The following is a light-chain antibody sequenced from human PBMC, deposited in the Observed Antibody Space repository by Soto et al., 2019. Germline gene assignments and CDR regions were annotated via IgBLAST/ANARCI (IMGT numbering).Light chain of an antibody. Sequence: EIVLTQSPAVLSLSPGQRATLSCRASQTVDSSFFNWYQQRPGQAPRLIIYAASTRATGIPGRFSASGFGTEFTLTINRLEPEDFVFYSCQHYRGSVYTFGPGTKLEVK. CDR1: QTVDSSF. CDR2: AAS. J-gene: IGKJ2*01. CDR3: QHYRGSVYT. V-gene: IGKV3-20*01.